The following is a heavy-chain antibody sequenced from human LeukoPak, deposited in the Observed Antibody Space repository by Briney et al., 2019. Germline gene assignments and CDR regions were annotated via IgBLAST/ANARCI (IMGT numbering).Heavy chain of an antibody. D-gene: IGHD6-13*01. V-gene: IGHV1-69*06. CDR1: GGTFSSYA. CDR3: ARLGSSSWYSGDTGEDY. CDR2: IIPIFGTA. Sequence: ASVKVSCKASGGTFSSYAISWVRQAPGQGLEWMGGIIPIFGTANYAQKFQGRVTITADKSTSTAYMELSSLRSEDTAVYYCARLGSSSWYSGDTGEDYWGQGTLVTVSS. J-gene: IGHJ4*02.